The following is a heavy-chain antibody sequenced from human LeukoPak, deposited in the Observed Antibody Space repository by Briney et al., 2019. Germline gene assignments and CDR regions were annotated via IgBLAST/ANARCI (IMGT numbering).Heavy chain of an antibody. V-gene: IGHV1-69*04. Sequence: GASVKVSCKASGGTFSSYAISWVRQAPGQGLEWMGRIIPILGIANYAQKFQGRVTITADKSTSTAYMELSSLRSEDTAVYYCARPPIQNSSGYSTDYWGQGTLVTVSS. CDR3: ARPPIQNSSGYSTDY. CDR1: GGTFSSYA. CDR2: IIPILGIA. D-gene: IGHD3-22*01. J-gene: IGHJ4*02.